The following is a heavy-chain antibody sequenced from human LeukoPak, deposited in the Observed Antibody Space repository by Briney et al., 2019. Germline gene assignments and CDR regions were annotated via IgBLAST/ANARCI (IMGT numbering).Heavy chain of an antibody. CDR1: GFPFRVRW. CDR2: IKKDGFFS. V-gene: IGHV3-74*03. J-gene: IGHJ4*02. D-gene: IGHD4-11*01. CDR3: ATDLDYTFDY. Sequence: GGSLRLSCTASGFPFRVRWMHWIRQAPGKGLVWISLIKKDGFFSTYADSVKGRFTISRDDAKNTLYLQMDSLRADDTAVYYCATDLDYTFDYWGRGTLVTVSS.